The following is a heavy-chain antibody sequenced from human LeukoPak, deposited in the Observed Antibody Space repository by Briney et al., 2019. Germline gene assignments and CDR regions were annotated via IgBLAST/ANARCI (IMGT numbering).Heavy chain of an antibody. V-gene: IGHV4-34*01. Sequence: SETLSLTCAVYGGSFSGYYWSWVRQPPGKGLEWVGEINHSGSTNYYPSFMSRVTISVEATKNKFSFKLISVTAADTAVYYCARGPRAGYCSSTSCYPGRWFDPWGQRTLVTVSS. D-gene: IGHD2-2*03. CDR2: INHSGST. CDR1: GGSFSGYY. J-gene: IGHJ5*02. CDR3: ARGPRAGYCSSTSCYPGRWFDP.